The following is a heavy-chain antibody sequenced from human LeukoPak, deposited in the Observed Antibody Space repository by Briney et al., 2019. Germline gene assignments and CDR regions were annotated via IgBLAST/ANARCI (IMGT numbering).Heavy chain of an antibody. CDR1: GFTFRTYT. J-gene: IGHJ4*02. CDR2: ISHDETHK. Sequence: PGRSLRLSCAASGFTFRTYTMHWVRQAPGKGLEWVAVISHDETHKYYSDSVKGRFTISRDNAKNSLYLQMNSLRAEDTAVYYCARDRPADYWGQGTLVTVSS. V-gene: IGHV3-30-3*01. CDR3: ARDRPADY.